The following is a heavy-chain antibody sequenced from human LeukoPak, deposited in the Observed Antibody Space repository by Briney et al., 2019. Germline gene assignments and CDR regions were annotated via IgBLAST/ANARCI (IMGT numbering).Heavy chain of an antibody. CDR3: ARHLASSGWVPYAFDI. CDR1: GGSFSGYY. J-gene: IGHJ3*02. D-gene: IGHD6-19*01. Sequence: SETLSLTCAVYGGSFSGYYWSWIRQPPGKGLEWIGEINHSGSTNYNPSLKSRVTISVDTSKNQFSLKLSSVTAADTAVYYCARHLASSGWVPYAFDIWGQGTMVTVSS. V-gene: IGHV4-34*01. CDR2: INHSGST.